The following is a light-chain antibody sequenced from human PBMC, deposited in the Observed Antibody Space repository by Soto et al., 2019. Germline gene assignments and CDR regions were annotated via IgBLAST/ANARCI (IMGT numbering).Light chain of an antibody. CDR2: GAS. CDR3: HQYDSSPLT. V-gene: IGKV3-20*01. Sequence: EIVLTQSPGTLSLSPGERATLSCRASQSVSSSYLAWYQQKPGQAPRLLIYGASSRATGIPDRFSGSGSLTDFTLFISRLEPEDCAVYYGHQYDSSPLTFGGGTKVEIK. J-gene: IGKJ4*01. CDR1: QSVSSSY.